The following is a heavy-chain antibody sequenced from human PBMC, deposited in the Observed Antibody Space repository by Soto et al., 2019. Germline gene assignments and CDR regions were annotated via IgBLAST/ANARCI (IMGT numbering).Heavy chain of an antibody. D-gene: IGHD2-15*01. CDR3: AKVRSTVVIGATDY. J-gene: IGHJ4*02. CDR2: LSGSGGST. V-gene: IGHV3-23*01. CDR1: GFTFSNYA. Sequence: EVQLLESGGGLVQPGGSLRLSCAASGFTFSNYAMGWVRQAPGKGLEWVTGLSGSGGSTYYADSVKGRFTISRDNSNNTLYLQMNSLRAEDTAVYYCAKVRSTVVIGATDYWGQGTLVTVSS.